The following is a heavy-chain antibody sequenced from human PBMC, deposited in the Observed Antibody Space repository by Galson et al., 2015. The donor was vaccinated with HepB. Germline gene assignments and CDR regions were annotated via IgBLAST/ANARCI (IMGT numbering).Heavy chain of an antibody. CDR1: AFTFSSYW. V-gene: IGHV3-7*01. CDR3: ATYDNSGRIEY. CDR2: IKQDGSDK. Sequence: SLRLSCAASAFTFSSYWMSWVRQAPGKGLEWVANIKQDGSDKNYVVSVTGRFGISRDNAKNSLYLQMNSLGAEDSAIYYCATYDNSGRIEYWGQGTLVTVSS. D-gene: IGHD3-22*01. J-gene: IGHJ4*02.